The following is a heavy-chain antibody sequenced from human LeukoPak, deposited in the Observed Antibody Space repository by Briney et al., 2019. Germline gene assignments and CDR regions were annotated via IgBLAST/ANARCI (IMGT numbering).Heavy chain of an antibody. D-gene: IGHD1-26*01. V-gene: IGHV4-38-2*01. J-gene: IGHJ3*02. CDR3: ARHRSGSPVSASDI. CDR1: GYSISSGYY. CDR2: IYHSGST. Sequence: SETLSLTCAVSGYSISSGYYWGWIRQPPGKGLEWIGSIYHSGSTYYNPSLKSRVTISVDTSKNQFSLKLSSVTAADTAVYYCARHRSGSPVSASDIWGQGTMVTVSS.